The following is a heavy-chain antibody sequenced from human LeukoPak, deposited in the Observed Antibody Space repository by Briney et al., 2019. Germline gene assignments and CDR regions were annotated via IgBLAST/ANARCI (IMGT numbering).Heavy chain of an antibody. V-gene: IGHV3-23*01. CDR2: ISGSGGNT. D-gene: IGHD4-17*01. CDR3: ANIYGDYGGDY. CDR1: GFSLSDYT. Sequence: GGSLRLSCELSGFSLSDYTMNWVRQAPGKGLEWASAISGSGGNTYYADSVKGRFTISRDNSKNTLYLQMNSLRAEDTAVYYCANIYGDYGGDYWGQGTLVTVSS. J-gene: IGHJ4*02.